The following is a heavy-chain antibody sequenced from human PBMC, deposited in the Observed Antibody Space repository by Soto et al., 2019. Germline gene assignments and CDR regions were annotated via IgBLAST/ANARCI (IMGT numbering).Heavy chain of an antibody. V-gene: IGHV1-3*01. CDR3: ARDLGAARSVAVAGTD. CDR1: GYTFTSYA. D-gene: IGHD6-19*01. J-gene: IGHJ4*02. Sequence: ASVKVSCKASGYTFTSYAMPWVRQAPGQRLEWMGWINAGNGNTKYSQKFQGRVTITRDTSASTAYMELSSLRSEDTAVYYCARDLGAARSVAVAGTDWGQGTLVNVSS. CDR2: INAGNGNT.